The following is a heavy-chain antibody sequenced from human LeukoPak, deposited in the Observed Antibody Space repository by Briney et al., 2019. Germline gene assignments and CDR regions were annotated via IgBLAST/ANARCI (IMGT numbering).Heavy chain of an antibody. Sequence: SETLSLTCTVSGGSISTYYWSWIRQSPGKGLEWIGYIYYDGSTNYNPSLKSRVTISVDTSKNQFSLKLSSVTAAETAVYYCAREGRYRYGYNEYHLYMDIWGKGTTVTVSS. CDR3: AREGRYRYGYNEYHLYMDI. V-gene: IGHV4-59*12. CDR1: GGSISTYY. CDR2: IYYDGST. J-gene: IGHJ6*03. D-gene: IGHD5-18*01.